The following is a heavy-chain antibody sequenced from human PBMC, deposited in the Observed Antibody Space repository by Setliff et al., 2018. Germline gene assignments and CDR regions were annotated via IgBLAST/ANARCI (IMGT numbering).Heavy chain of an antibody. CDR1: GFIFGSFG. D-gene: IGHD3-10*01. CDR3: FGAGTCSY. Sequence: GGSLRLSCEASGFIFGSFGMYWVRQTPGKGLEWVAYIRYDGSSKYYVDSVKGRFTISRDNARNSLSLQMNSLRNEDTAVYYCFGAGTCSYWGQGTLVTVSS. CDR2: IRYDGSSK. V-gene: IGHV3-30*02. J-gene: IGHJ4*02.